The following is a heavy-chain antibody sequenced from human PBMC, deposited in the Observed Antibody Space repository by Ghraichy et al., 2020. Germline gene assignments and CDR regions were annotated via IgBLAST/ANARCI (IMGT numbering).Heavy chain of an antibody. J-gene: IGHJ4*02. CDR2: ISGSGGST. CDR1: GFTFSSYA. CDR3: AKAPGGSGWYPLLFDY. V-gene: IGHV3-23*01. D-gene: IGHD6-19*01. Sequence: GGSLRLSCAASGFTFSSYAMSWVRQAPGKGLEWVSAISGSGGSTYYADSVKGRFTISRDNSKNTLYLQMNSLRAEDTAVYYCAKAPGGSGWYPLLFDYWGQGTLVTVSS.